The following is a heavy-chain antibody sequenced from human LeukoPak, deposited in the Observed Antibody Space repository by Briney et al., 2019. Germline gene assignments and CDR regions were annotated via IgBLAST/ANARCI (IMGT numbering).Heavy chain of an antibody. D-gene: IGHD3-10*01. Sequence: GGSLRLSCAASGFIFTGYFMSWVRQAPGKGLEWVASIKHDGSEKYYVDSVRGRFTISRDNTKNTLYLEMNSLRAEDTAVYYCARDRYYGSVDPWGQGTLVTVSS. CDR1: GFIFTGYF. V-gene: IGHV3-7*01. CDR3: ARDRYYGSVDP. CDR2: IKHDGSEK. J-gene: IGHJ5*02.